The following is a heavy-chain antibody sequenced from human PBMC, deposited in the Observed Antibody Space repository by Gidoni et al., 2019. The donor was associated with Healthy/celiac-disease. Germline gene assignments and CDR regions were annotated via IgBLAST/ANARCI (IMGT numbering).Heavy chain of an antibody. V-gene: IGHV4-4*07. J-gene: IGHJ4*02. D-gene: IGHD3-10*01. CDR2: IYTSGST. CDR3: ARELAAYGSGSPNFDY. CDR1: GGSISSYY. Sequence: QVQLQESGPGLVKPSETLSLTCPVSGGSISSYYWSWIRQPAGKGLEWIGRIYTSGSTNYNPSLKSRVTMSVDTSKNQFSLKLSSVTAADTAVYYCARELAAYGSGSPNFDYWGQGTLVTVSS.